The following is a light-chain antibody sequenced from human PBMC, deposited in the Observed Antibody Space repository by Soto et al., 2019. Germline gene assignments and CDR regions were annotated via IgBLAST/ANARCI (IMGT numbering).Light chain of an antibody. Sequence: QSALTQPASVSGSPGQSITISCTGTSSDVGNYNYVSWYQQHPGKAPKLMIYDVSNRPSGVSNRFSGSKSGNTASLTISGLQAEDEADYDCSSYSTSSTPVVFGGGTKLTVL. V-gene: IGLV2-14*01. CDR1: SSDVGNYNY. CDR3: SSYSTSSTPVV. CDR2: DVS. J-gene: IGLJ2*01.